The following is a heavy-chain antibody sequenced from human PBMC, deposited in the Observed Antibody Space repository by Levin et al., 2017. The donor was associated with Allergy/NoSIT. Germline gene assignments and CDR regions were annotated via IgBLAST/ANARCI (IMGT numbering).Heavy chain of an antibody. D-gene: IGHD3-22*01. CDR3: AKIYYYHSSGYSGADY. Sequence: LSLPCAASEFTFSTSGIHWVRQAPGKGLEWVAVIPYDGSNKYYADSVKGRFTISRDNSKNTLYLQLTSLRAEDTAVYYCAKIYYYHSSGYSGADYWGQGTLVTVSS. J-gene: IGHJ4*02. CDR2: IPYDGSNK. V-gene: IGHV3-30*18. CDR1: EFTFSTSG.